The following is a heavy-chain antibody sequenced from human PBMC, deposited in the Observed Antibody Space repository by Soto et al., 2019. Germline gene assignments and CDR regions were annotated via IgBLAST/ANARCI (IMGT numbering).Heavy chain of an antibody. CDR1: GYTFTSYG. CDR2: NSTYNGNT. Sequence: GVSVTVSCKASGYTFTSYGIRWERQAPGHGLQWMGLNSTYNGNTNCAQKLQRRVTMTTDTSTSTAYMELRSLRSDVTAVYYCARVKESFGVVISSGVDYWGQGTLVTVSS. J-gene: IGHJ4*02. V-gene: IGHV1-18*01. D-gene: IGHD3-3*01. CDR3: ARVKESFGVVISSGVDY.